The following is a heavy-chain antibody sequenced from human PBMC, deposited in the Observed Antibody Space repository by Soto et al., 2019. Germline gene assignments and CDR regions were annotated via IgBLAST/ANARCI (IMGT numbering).Heavy chain of an antibody. CDR1: GFMFSNYV. CDR3: ARFYYDSSGYLPSPYYYYYGMDV. V-gene: IGHV3-30-3*01. D-gene: IGHD3-22*01. J-gene: IGHJ6*02. Sequence: PGGSLRLSCAASGFMFSNYVIHWVRQAPGKGLEWVALISHDANDKQYGDSVKGRFTISRDNSKNSLYLQMNSLRAEDTAVYYCARFYYDSSGYLPSPYYYYYGMDVWGQGTTVTVSS. CDR2: ISHDANDK.